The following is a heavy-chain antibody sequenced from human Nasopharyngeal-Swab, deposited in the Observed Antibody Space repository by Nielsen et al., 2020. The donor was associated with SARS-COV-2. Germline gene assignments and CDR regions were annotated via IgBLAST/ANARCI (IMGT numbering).Heavy chain of an antibody. V-gene: IGHV3-21*01. D-gene: IGHD4-23*01. CDR3: ARYGTTVVTPYYFDY. CDR2: ISSGSSYI. J-gene: IGHJ4*02. CDR1: GFTFSTYW. Sequence: GESLKISCAASGFTFSTYWMNWVRQAPGKGLEWVSSISSGSSYIYYADSVKGRFTISRDNAKNSLYLQMNSLRAEDTAVYYCARYGTTVVTPYYFDYWGQGTLVTVSS.